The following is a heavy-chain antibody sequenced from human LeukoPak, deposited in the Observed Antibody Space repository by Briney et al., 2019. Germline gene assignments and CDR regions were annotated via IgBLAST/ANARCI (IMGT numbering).Heavy chain of an antibody. CDR1: GFTFDDYG. J-gene: IGHJ4*02. CDR3: ARVRGPSYYDILTGHFDY. D-gene: IGHD3-9*01. Sequence: GGSLRLSCAASGFTFDDYGMSWVRQAPGKGLEWVSGINWNGGSTGYAHSVKGRFTISRDNAKNSLYLQMNSLRAEDTALYYCARVRGPSYYDILTGHFDYWGQGTLVTVSS. V-gene: IGHV3-20*04. CDR2: INWNGGST.